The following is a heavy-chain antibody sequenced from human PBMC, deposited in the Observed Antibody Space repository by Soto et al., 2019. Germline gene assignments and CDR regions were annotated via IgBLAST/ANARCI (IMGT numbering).Heavy chain of an antibody. V-gene: IGHV3-48*01. D-gene: IGHD3-22*01. CDR2: ISSSSSTI. CDR3: ARDATQLYDSHPDY. CDR1: GFTFSSYS. Sequence: HPGGSLRLSCAASGFTFSSYSMNWVRQAPGKGLEWVSYISSSSSTIYYADSVKGRFTISRDNAKNSLYLQMNSLRAEDTAVYYCARDATQLYDSHPDYWGQGTLVTVSS. J-gene: IGHJ4*02.